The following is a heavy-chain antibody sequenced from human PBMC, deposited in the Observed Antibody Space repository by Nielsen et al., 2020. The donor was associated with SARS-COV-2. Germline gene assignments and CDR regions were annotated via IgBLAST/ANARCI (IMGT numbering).Heavy chain of an antibody. V-gene: IGHV1-69*02. CDR3: AVTKVGNALDF. CDR1: GGPFSTHT. CDR2: ITPIVDVT. Sequence: SVKVSCKASGGPFSTHTMNWVRQAPGQGLEWMGRITPIVDVTQYAEKFQDRITMTADKSTGTVYMQLISLTSDDAAVYYCAVTKVGNALDFWGQGTLVTVSS. D-gene: IGHD4-23*01. J-gene: IGHJ3*01.